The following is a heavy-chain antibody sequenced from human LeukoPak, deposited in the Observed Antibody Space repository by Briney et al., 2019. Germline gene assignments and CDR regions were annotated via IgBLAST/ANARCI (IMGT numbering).Heavy chain of an antibody. CDR2: IYGDGSFT. V-gene: IGHV3-74*01. CDR1: GFTFSNFW. Sequence: GGSLRLSCAASGFTFSNFWMHWVRQAPGKGLVWVALIYGDGSFTRYADSVKGRFTISRDNAKNSLYLQMNSLRDEDTAVYYCVRDQFFSFDYWGQGTLVTVSS. CDR3: VRDQFFSFDY. J-gene: IGHJ4*02. D-gene: IGHD3-3*01.